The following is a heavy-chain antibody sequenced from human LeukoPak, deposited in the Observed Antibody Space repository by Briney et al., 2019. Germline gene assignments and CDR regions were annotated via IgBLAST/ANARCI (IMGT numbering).Heavy chain of an antibody. CDR2: ISGSGGST. CDR3: AKNLGSGSYYNVDYYYYGMDV. J-gene: IGHJ6*04. V-gene: IGHV3-23*01. Sequence: GGSLRLSCAASGFIFSSYAMSWVRQAPGKGLEWVSAISGSGGSTYYADSVKGRFTISRDNSKNTLYLQMNSLRAEDTAVYYCAKNLGSGSYYNVDYYYYGMDVWGKGTTVTVSS. CDR1: GFIFSSYA. D-gene: IGHD3-10*01.